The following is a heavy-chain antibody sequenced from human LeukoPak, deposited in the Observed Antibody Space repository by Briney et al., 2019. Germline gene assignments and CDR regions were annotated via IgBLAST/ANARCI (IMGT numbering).Heavy chain of an antibody. CDR3: AKSGRKTVGADYFDY. J-gene: IGHJ4*02. CDR2: ISYDGSNK. Sequence: GGSLRLSCAASGFTFSSYGMHWVRQAPGKGLEWVAVISYDGSNKYYADSVKGRFTISRDNSKNTLYLQMNSLRAEDTAVYYCAKSGRKTVGADYFDYWGQGALVTVSS. CDR1: GFTFSSYG. V-gene: IGHV3-30*18. D-gene: IGHD1-26*01.